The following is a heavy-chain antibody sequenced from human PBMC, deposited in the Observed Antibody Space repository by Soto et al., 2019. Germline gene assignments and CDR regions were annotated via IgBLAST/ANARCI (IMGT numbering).Heavy chain of an antibody. Sequence: EVQLLESGGGLVQPGGSLRLSCAASGFTFSSYAMSWVRQAPGKGLEWVSAISGSGGSTYYADSVKGRFTISRDNSKNTLYLQMNSLRAEDTAVYYCAKDTLSSTQPHNYYYYGMDVWGQGTTVTVSS. J-gene: IGHJ6*02. D-gene: IGHD6-13*01. CDR2: ISGSGGST. CDR3: AKDTLSSTQPHNYYYYGMDV. CDR1: GFTFSSYA. V-gene: IGHV3-23*01.